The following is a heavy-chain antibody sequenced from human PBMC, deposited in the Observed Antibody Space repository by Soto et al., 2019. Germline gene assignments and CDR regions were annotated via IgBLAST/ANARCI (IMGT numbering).Heavy chain of an antibody. J-gene: IGHJ4*02. Sequence: EVQLVESGGGLVQPGGSLRVSCETSGFSFSDYWMSWVRQAPGKGMEWVANVKQDGSEKNYVDSEKGRFSISRDNAKNSVYLQRNSLRGEDTAVYHCAAGRWMVRYWGLGTLVTVSS. CDR3: AAGRWMVRY. V-gene: IGHV3-7*05. D-gene: IGHD6-19*01. CDR1: GFSFSDYW. CDR2: VKQDGSEK.